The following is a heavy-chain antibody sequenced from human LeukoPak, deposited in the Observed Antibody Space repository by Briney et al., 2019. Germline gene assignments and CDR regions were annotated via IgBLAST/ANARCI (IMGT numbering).Heavy chain of an antibody. D-gene: IGHD3-10*01. V-gene: IGHV3-53*01. Sequence: GGSLRLSCAASGFTVSNNYMSWVRQAPGKGLEWVSVLYSGGNTYYTDSVKGRFAISRDYSRNTVYLQMDSLRAEDTAVYYCARESGFGELFPYAFDIWGQGTVVTVSS. CDR3: ARESGFGELFPYAFDI. J-gene: IGHJ3*02. CDR2: LYSGGNT. CDR1: GFTVSNNY.